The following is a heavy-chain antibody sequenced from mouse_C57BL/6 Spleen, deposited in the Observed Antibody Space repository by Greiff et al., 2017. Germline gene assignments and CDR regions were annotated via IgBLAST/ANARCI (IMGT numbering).Heavy chain of an antibody. CDR3: ARWSGNPFGY. V-gene: IGHV5-6*01. Sequence: EVKLVESGGDLVKPGGSLKLSCAASGFTFSSYGMSWVRQTPDKRLEWVATISSGGSYTYYPDSVKGRFTISKDNAKNTLYLQMSSLKSEDTAMYYCARWSGNPFGYWGKGTLVTVAA. CDR1: GFTFSSYG. CDR2: ISSGGSYT. J-gene: IGHJ3*01. D-gene: IGHD2-1*01.